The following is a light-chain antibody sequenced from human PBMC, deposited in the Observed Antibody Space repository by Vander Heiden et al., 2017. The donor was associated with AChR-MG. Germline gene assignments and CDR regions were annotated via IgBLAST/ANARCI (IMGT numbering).Light chain of an antibody. CDR2: YDS. J-gene: IGLJ3*02. CDR3: QVWDSSSDPNWV. V-gene: IGLV3-21*04. CDR1: NIENKS. Sequence: SYVLTQPPSVSVAPGKTARLTRGGNNIENKSVHWYQQKPGQAPVLVIYYDSDRTSGIPERLSGSNSGNTATLTISRVEAGDEADYYCQVWDSSSDPNWVFGGGTKLTVL.